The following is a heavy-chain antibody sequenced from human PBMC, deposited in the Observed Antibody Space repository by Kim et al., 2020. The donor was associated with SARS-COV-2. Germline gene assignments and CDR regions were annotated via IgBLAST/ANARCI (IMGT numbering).Heavy chain of an antibody. V-gene: IGHV4-34*01. CDR1: GGSFSGYY. CDR3: ARGSRYYGSGSYLVY. Sequence: SETLSLTCAVYGGSFSGYYWSWIRQPPGKGLEWIGEINHSGSTNYNPSLKSRVTISVDTSKNQFSLKLGSVTAADTAVYYCARGSRYYGSGSYLVYWGQGTLVTVSS. CDR2: INHSGST. D-gene: IGHD3-10*01. J-gene: IGHJ4*02.